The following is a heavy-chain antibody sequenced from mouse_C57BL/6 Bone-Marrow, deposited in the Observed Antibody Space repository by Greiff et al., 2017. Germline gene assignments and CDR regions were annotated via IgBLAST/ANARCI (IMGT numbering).Heavy chain of an antibody. V-gene: IGHV1-82*01. J-gene: IGHJ1*03. CDR2: IYPGDGDT. CDR1: GYAFSSSW. Sequence: LVESGPELVKPGASVKISCKASGYAFSSSWMNWVKQRPGKGLEWIGRIYPGDGDTNYNGKFKGKATLTADKSSSTAYMQLSSLTSEDSAVYFCARYGSSYYWYFDVWGTGTTVTVSS. CDR3: ARYGSSYYWYFDV. D-gene: IGHD1-1*01.